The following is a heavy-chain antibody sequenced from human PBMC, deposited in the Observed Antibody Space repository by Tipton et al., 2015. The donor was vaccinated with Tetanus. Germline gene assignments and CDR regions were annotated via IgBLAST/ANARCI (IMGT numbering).Heavy chain of an antibody. V-gene: IGHV3-33*01. CDR2: SRYDGTDK. CDR1: GFIFSSYG. Sequence: SLRLSCAASGFIFSSYGIHWVRQAPGKELEWVAVSRYDGTDKYYADSVKGRFTISRDNSKNTLYLQMNSLRAEDTAVYYCAREADCSGGSCFSGDFDNWGQGTQVTVSS. D-gene: IGHD2-15*01. J-gene: IGHJ4*02. CDR3: AREADCSGGSCFSGDFDN.